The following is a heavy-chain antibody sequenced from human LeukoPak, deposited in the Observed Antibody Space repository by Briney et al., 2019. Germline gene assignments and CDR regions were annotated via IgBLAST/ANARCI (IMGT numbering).Heavy chain of an antibody. V-gene: IGHV3-33*01. CDR1: GFTFSSYG. CDR2: IWYDGSNK. CDR3: VRPTIDGYEFDY. D-gene: IGHD5-24*01. Sequence: HPGGSLRLSCAASGFTFSSYGMHWVRQAPGKGLEWVAVIWYDGSNKYYADSVKGRFTISRDNSKNTLYLQMNSLRAEDTALYYCVRPTIDGYEFDYWGQGTLVTVSS. J-gene: IGHJ4*02.